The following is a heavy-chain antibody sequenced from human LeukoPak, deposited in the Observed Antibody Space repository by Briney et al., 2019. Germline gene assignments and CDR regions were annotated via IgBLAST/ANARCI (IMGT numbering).Heavy chain of an antibody. CDR1: GGSLRGYY. CDR3: TRGPVHPDILTGYSFDY. V-gene: IGHV4-34*01. J-gene: IGHJ4*02. Sequence: PSETLSLTCAVYGGSLRGYYWSWIRQSSGKGLEWIGEINHTRSTNYNPSLTSRVTISADTSKHQFSLTPHPVTAAPTAVYSSTRGPVHPDILTGYSFDYWGQGPLVTVSS. D-gene: IGHD3-9*01. CDR2: INHTRST.